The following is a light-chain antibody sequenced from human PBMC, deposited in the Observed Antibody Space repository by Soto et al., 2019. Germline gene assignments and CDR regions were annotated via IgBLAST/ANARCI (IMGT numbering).Light chain of an antibody. CDR3: QQYGSSPPYT. Sequence: EIVLTQSPGTLSLSPGERATFSCRASQRVDSTYLAWYQQKPGQAPRLLIYGASNRATGIPDRFSGSGSGTDFTLTISRLEPEDFAVYFCQQYGSSPPYTFGQGTKVEIK. CDR2: GAS. J-gene: IGKJ2*01. CDR1: QRVDSTY. V-gene: IGKV3-20*01.